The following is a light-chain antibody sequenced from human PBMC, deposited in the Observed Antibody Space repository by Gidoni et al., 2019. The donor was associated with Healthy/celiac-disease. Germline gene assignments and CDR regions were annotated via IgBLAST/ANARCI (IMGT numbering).Light chain of an antibody. V-gene: IGKV3-15*01. J-gene: IGKJ1*01. Sequence: EIVLTQSPATLSVSPGERATLSCRASQSVSSNLAWYQQKPGQAPRLLIYGASTRATGIPARFSGSGSGTEFTLTISSLQSEDFAVYYCQQYNNWPPVTFGQGTKVEIK. CDR3: QQYNNWPPVT. CDR2: GAS. CDR1: QSVSSN.